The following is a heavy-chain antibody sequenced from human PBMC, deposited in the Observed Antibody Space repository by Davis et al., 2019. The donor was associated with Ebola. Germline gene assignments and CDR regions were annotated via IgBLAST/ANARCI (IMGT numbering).Heavy chain of an antibody. Sequence: SETLSLTCTVSGVSINSYYWTWIRQPAGKGLEWIGRIYSSGSTNYNPSLKSRVTMSVDTSKNQFSLTLTSVTAADTAVYYCARRASNYNYFNSWGQGTLVTVSS. J-gene: IGHJ4*02. D-gene: IGHD4-11*01. CDR3: ARRASNYNYFNS. CDR2: IYSSGST. V-gene: IGHV4-4*07. CDR1: GVSINSYY.